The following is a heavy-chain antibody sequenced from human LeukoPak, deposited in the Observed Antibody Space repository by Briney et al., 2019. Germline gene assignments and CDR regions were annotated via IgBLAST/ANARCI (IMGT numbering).Heavy chain of an antibody. D-gene: IGHD2-2*01. V-gene: IGHV4-38-2*02. CDR3: ARGYCSSTSCYLYY. CDR1: RYSISSGYY. J-gene: IGHJ4*02. CDR2: IYHSGST. Sequence: SETLSLTCTVSRYSISSGYYWGWIRQPPGKGLEWIGSIYHSGSTYYNPSLKSRVTISVDTSKNQFSLKLSSVTAADTAVYYCARGYCSSTSCYLYYWGQGTLVTVSS.